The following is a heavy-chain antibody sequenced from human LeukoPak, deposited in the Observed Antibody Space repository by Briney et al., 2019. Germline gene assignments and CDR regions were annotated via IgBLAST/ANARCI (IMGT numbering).Heavy chain of an antibody. V-gene: IGHV5-51*01. CDR3: ARQPLSSGLYGDEAFDI. CDR2: IYPGDSDT. CDR1: GYSFTSYW. D-gene: IGHD6-19*01. J-gene: IGHJ3*02. Sequence: GESLKISCKGSGYSFTSYWIGWVRQMPGKGLEWMGIIYPGDSDTRYSPSFQGQVTISADKSISTAYLQWSSLKASDTAMYYCARQPLSSGLYGDEAFDIWGQGTMVTVSS.